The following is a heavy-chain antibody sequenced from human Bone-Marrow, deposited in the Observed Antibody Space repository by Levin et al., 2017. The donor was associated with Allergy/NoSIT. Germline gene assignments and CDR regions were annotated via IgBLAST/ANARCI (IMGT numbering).Heavy chain of an antibody. V-gene: IGHV3-30*09. CDR1: GFTFSSYF. CDR3: ARDPFGDYYFDS. CDR2: ISFDGTNT. J-gene: IGHJ4*02. D-gene: IGHD4-17*01. Sequence: GGSLRLSCAASGFTFSSYFMHWVRQAPGKGLEWVAVISFDGTNTHYADIVKGRFAVSSDNSKNTLYLQMNSLRLEDTAVYSCARDPFGDYYFDSWGQGTLVTVSS.